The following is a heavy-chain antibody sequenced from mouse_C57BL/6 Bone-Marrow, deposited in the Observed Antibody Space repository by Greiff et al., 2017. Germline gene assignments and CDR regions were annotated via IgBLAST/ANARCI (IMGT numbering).Heavy chain of an antibody. CDR1: GYTFTSYG. V-gene: IGHV1-81*01. CDR3: AKKPGYYYAMDY. Sequence: VHLVESGAELARPGASVKLSCKASGYTFTSYGISWVKQRTGQGLEWIGELYPRSGNTYYNEKFKGKATLTADKSSSTAYMELRSLTSEDSAVYFCAKKPGYYYAMDYWGQGTSVTVSS. J-gene: IGHJ4*01. CDR2: LYPRSGNT.